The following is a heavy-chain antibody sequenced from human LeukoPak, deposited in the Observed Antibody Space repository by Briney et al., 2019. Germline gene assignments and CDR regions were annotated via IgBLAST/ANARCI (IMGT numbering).Heavy chain of an antibody. D-gene: IGHD3-10*01. J-gene: IGHJ4*02. V-gene: IGHV3-30-3*01. CDR1: GFSFHYYA. CDR3: ARPIDNGSGSYYFPY. Sequence: GRSLRLSCAASGFSFHYYAMHWVRQAPGKGLEWVAVISYDGANEYYADSVKGRLTISRDNSKNTLYMEMSSLRPEDTAVYYCARPIDNGSGSYYFPYWGQGTLVTVSS. CDR2: ISYDGANE.